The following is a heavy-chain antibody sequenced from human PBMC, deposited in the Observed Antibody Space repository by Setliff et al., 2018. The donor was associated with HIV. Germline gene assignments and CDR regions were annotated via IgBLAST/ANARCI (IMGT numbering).Heavy chain of an antibody. CDR3: ARGLPRRHSFIAAAGGFYYYGMDV. V-gene: IGHV4-59*01. CDR2: IYYGRSA. J-gene: IGHJ6*02. D-gene: IGHD6-13*01. Sequence: PSETLSLTCTVSGGSISSYSWSWIRQVPGKGLEWIGNIYYGRSANYKPSLKSRVAISTDWHRNQLSLELRSVTGADTAVYYCARGLPRRHSFIAAAGGFYYYGMDVWGQGTTVTVSS. CDR1: GGSISSYS.